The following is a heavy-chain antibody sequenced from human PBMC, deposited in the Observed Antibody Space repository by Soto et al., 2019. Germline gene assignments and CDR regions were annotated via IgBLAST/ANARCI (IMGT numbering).Heavy chain of an antibody. J-gene: IGHJ3*02. CDR3: ARVRMYYDFWSLDTFDI. V-gene: IGHV3-33*01. CDR1: GFPFSTYG. CDR2: IWYDGSNK. D-gene: IGHD3-3*01. Sequence: QVQLVESGGGVVQPGRSLRLSCAASGFPFSTYGMHWVRQAPGKGLEWVAVIWYDGSNKYYADSVKGLFTISRDNSKKTLYLQMNSLRAEDTAVYYCARVRMYYDFWSLDTFDIWGQGTMVTXSS.